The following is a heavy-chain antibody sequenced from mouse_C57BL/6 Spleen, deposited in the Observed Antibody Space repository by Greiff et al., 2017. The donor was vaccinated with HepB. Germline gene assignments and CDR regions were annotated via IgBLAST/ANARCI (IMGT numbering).Heavy chain of an antibody. D-gene: IGHD6-1*01. V-gene: IGHV3-6*01. J-gene: IGHJ2*01. CDR2: ISYDGSN. Sequence: EVQLQESGPGLVKPSQSLSLTCSVTGYSITSGYYWNWIRQFPGNKLEWMGYISYDGSNNYNPSLKNRISITRDTSKNQFFLKLNSVTTEDTATYYCARASHFDYWGQGTTLTVSS. CDR3: ARASHFDY. CDR1: GYSITSGYY.